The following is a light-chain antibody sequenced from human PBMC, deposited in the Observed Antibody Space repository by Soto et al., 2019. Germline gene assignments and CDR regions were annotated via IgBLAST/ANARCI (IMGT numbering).Light chain of an antibody. CDR1: QAIGVY. V-gene: IGKV1-27*01. CDR2: AAS. CDR3: QKYISSLLT. J-gene: IGKJ4*01. Sequence: TQCPSSLSENLGDRVTITCRANQAIGVYLSWFQQQPGKVPKPLIYAASALQSGLPSRFSGRGSGKDFTLTIFNLQHEDIAIYCCQKYISSLLTFCCGTEV.